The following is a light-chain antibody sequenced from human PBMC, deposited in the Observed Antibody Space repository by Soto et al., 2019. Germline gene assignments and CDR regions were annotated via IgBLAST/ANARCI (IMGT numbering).Light chain of an antibody. V-gene: IGKV1D-12*01. CDR2: AAS. CDR1: QGISSW. Sequence: DIQMTQSPSSVSASVGDRVTITCRASQGISSWLAWYQRKPWKAPKLLIYAASSLQRGVPSRFSGSGSGTVFTLTISSLQPEDFATYYCQPANCFPITFGQGTRLEIK. J-gene: IGKJ5*01. CDR3: QPANCFPIT.